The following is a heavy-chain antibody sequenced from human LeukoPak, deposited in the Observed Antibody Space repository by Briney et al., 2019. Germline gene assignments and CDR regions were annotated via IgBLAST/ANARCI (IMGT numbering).Heavy chain of an antibody. D-gene: IGHD6-13*01. CDR1: GYTFTGYY. J-gene: IGHJ4*02. CDR2: INPNSGGT. V-gene: IGHV1-2*02. CDR3: ARDSGSSSWEFDY. Sequence: ASVKVSCKASGYTFTGYYIHWVRQAPGQGLEGMGWINPNSGGTTYAQQFQGRVTMTRDTSISTAYMEVTRLGSDDTAVYYCARDSGSSSWEFDYWGQGTLVTVSS.